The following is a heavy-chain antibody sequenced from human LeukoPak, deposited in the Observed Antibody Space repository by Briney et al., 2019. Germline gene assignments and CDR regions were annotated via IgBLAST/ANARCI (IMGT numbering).Heavy chain of an antibody. V-gene: IGHV3-23*01. CDR3: AKDTSIVGATGSDY. J-gene: IGHJ4*02. CDR1: GFTFSSYG. CDR2: IETGGAST. D-gene: IGHD1-26*01. Sequence: GGSLRLSCAASGFTFSSYGMSWVRQAPGKGLEWISAIETGGASTYYADSVKGRFTISRDNSKNTLYLQMNSLRAEDTAVYYCAKDTSIVGATGSDYWGQGTLVTVSS.